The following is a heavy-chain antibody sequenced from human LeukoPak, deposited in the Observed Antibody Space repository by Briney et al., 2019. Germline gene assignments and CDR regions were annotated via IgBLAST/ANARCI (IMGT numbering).Heavy chain of an antibody. CDR3: ARGFSMVRGVIVGY. Sequence: ASVKVSCKASGYTFTSYDINWVRQATGQGLEGMGWMNPNSGNTGYAQKFQGRVTITRNTSISTAYMELSSLRSEDTAVYYCARGFSMVRGVIVGYWGQGTLVTVSS. CDR1: GYTFTSYD. CDR2: MNPNSGNT. D-gene: IGHD3-10*01. J-gene: IGHJ4*02. V-gene: IGHV1-8*01.